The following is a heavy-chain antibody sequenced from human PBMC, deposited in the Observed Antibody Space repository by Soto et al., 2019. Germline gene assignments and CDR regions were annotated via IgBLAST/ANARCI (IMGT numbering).Heavy chain of an antibody. J-gene: IGHJ4*02. Sequence: PGGSLRLSCAASGFTFSSYSMNWFRQAPGKGLEWVSSISSSSSYIYYADSVKGRFTISRDNAKNSLYLQMNSLRAEDTAVYYCARVQDYYDSSGYRAYYFDYWGQGTLVTVSS. CDR1: GFTFSSYS. D-gene: IGHD3-22*01. CDR3: ARVQDYYDSSGYRAYYFDY. CDR2: ISSSSSYI. V-gene: IGHV3-21*01.